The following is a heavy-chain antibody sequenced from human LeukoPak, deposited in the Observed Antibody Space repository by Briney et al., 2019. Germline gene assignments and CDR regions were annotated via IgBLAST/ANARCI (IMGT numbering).Heavy chain of an antibody. Sequence: SETLSLTCTVSGGSSSSYYWSWIRQPPGKGLEWIGNIYYSGSTNYNPSLKSRVTISVDTSKNQFSLKLSSVTAADTAVYYCARLNYGDYFMDYYYGMDVWGQGTTVTVSS. CDR2: IYYSGST. CDR3: ARLNYGDYFMDYYYGMDV. D-gene: IGHD4-17*01. CDR1: GGSSSSYY. V-gene: IGHV4-59*01. J-gene: IGHJ6*02.